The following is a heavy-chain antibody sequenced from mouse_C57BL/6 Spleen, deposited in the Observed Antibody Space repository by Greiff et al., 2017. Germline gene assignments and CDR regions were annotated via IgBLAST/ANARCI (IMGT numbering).Heavy chain of an antibody. CDR2: INYDGSST. CDR3: ARGWDADY. Sequence: VQLKESEGGLVQPGSSMKLSCTASGFTFSDYYMAWVRQVPEKGLEWVANINYDGSSTYYLDSLKSRFIISRDNAKNILYLQMSSLKSEDTATYYCARGWDADYWGQGTTLTVSS. J-gene: IGHJ2*01. CDR1: GFTFSDYY. D-gene: IGHD4-1*01. V-gene: IGHV5-16*01.